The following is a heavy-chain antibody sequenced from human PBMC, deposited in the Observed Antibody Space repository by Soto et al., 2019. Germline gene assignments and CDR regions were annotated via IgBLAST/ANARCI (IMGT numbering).Heavy chain of an antibody. Sequence: EVQLVESGGGLVQPGRSLRISCAASGFTFDDYAMHWVRQAPGKGLEWVSGISWNSGSIGYADSVKGRFTISRDNAKNSLYLQMNSLRAEDTALYYCAKDIGTDYYYYYYMDVWGKGTTVTVSS. CDR2: ISWNSGSI. CDR1: GFTFDDYA. V-gene: IGHV3-9*01. J-gene: IGHJ6*03. CDR3: AKDIGTDYYYYYYMDV. D-gene: IGHD1-1*01.